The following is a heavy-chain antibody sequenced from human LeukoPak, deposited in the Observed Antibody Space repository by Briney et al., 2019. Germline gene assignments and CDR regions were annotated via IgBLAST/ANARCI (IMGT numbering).Heavy chain of an antibody. D-gene: IGHD4-23*01. CDR2: ISAYNGYT. CDR1: GYTFTNYG. Sequence: ASVKVSCKASGYTFTNYGISWVRQAPGQGLEWMGWISAYNGYTDYAQKLQFRVTMTTDTSTSTAYMELRSLRSDDTAVYYCARDKAVTTEVTQHFQYWGQGTLVTVSS. V-gene: IGHV1-18*01. CDR3: ARDKAVTTEVTQHFQY. J-gene: IGHJ1*01.